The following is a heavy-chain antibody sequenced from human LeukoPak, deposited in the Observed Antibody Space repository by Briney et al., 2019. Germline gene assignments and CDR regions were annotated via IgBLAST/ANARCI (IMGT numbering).Heavy chain of an antibody. J-gene: IGHJ6*03. CDR2: INPNSGGT. CDR1: GYTFTGYY. CDR3: ARGEFDYGSGSSAYYYYMDV. V-gene: IGHV1-2*02. D-gene: IGHD3-10*01. Sequence: ASVKVSCKASGYTFTGYYMHWVRQAPGQGLEWMGWINPNSGGTNYAQKFQGRVTMTRDTSISTAYMELSRLRSDDTAVYYCARGEFDYGSGSSAYYYYMDVWGKGTTVTTSS.